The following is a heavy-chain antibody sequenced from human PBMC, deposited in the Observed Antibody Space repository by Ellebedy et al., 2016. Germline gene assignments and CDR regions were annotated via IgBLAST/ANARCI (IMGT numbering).Heavy chain of an antibody. CDR2: IYYSGST. CDR1: GASIINYY. CDR3: ARDPRLGGMDV. J-gene: IGHJ6*02. V-gene: IGHV4-39*07. D-gene: IGHD3-16*01. Sequence: SETLSLTXTVSGASIINYYWGWIRQPPGKGLEWIGSIYYSGSTYYNPSLKSRVTISVDTSKNQFSLKLSSVTAADTAVYYCARDPRLGGMDVWGQGTTVTVSS.